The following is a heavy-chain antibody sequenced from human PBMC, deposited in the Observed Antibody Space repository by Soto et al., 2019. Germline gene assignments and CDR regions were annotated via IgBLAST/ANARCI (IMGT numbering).Heavy chain of an antibody. V-gene: IGHV3-21*01. CDR2: ITSNSVYV. CDR3: ARDLSGGNYYCHGLDV. CDR1: GFTFSDFD. Sequence: PGGSLRLSCAVSGFTFSDFDMSWVRQPPGKGLEWVSSITSNSVYVYYADSLKGRFTISRDNAKSSLYLQMNSLRADDTAVYYCARDLSGGNYYCHGLDVWGQGTTVTVSS. J-gene: IGHJ6*02. D-gene: IGHD1-26*01.